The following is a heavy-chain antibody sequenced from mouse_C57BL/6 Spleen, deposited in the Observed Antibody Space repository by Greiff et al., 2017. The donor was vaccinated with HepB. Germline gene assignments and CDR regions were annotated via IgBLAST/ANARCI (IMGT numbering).Heavy chain of an antibody. CDR2: INPGSGGT. J-gene: IGHJ2*01. Sequence: QVQLKESGAELVRPGTSVKVSCKASGYAFTNYLIEWVKQRPGQGLEWIGVINPGSGGTNYNEKFKGKATLTADKSSSTAYMQLSSLTSEDSAVYFWARESLSYFDYWGQGTTLTVSS. CDR1: GYAFTNYL. V-gene: IGHV1-54*01. CDR3: ARESLSYFDY.